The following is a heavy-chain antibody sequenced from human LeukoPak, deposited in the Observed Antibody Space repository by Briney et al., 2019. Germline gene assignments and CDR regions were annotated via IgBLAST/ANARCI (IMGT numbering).Heavy chain of an antibody. CDR2: IYSDGRA. CDR3: TTVLSSNRYNLCDY. CDR1: EFTVSSNF. J-gene: IGHJ4*02. D-gene: IGHD6-13*01. V-gene: IGHV3-66*01. Sequence: PGGSLRLSCAASEFTVSSNFMSWVRQAPGKGLEWVSLIYSDGRAYYADSVKGRFTISRDNAKNTLYLQMNSLGAEDTAVYYCTTVLSSNRYNLCDYWGQGTLVTVSS.